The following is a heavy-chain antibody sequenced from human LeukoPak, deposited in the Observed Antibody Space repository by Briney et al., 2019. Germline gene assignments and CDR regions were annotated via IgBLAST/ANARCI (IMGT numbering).Heavy chain of an antibody. Sequence: PSETLSLTCTVSGDSMNSYFWTWIRQPPGKGLEWIGYISYIGYTRYNPSLESRVAMSEDTSKNQVSLKLSSVTAADTAVYYCARLNLSGSYYSPHFDYWGQGTLVTVSS. J-gene: IGHJ4*02. CDR1: GDSMNSYF. D-gene: IGHD3-10*01. CDR2: ISYIGYT. CDR3: ARLNLSGSYYSPHFDY. V-gene: IGHV4-59*12.